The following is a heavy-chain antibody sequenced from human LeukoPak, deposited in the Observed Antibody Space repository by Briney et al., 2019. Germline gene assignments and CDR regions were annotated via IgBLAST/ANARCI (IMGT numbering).Heavy chain of an antibody. CDR2: INHSGST. CDR1: GGSFSGHY. V-gene: IGHV4-34*01. Sequence: SETLSLTCAVYGGSFSGHYWSWIRQPPGKGLEWIGEINHSGSTNYNPFLKSRVTISVDTSKNQFSLKLSSVTAADTAVYYCARGRRSLDPWGQGTLVTVSS. J-gene: IGHJ5*02. CDR3: ARGRRSLDP.